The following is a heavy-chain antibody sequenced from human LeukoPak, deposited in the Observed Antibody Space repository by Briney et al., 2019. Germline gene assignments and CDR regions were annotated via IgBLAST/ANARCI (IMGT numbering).Heavy chain of an antibody. V-gene: IGHV4-39*01. D-gene: IGHD6-19*01. J-gene: IGHJ5*02. CDR2: IYYSGST. CDR3: ARHQGVAVSGLMMRQNWFDP. Sequence: PSETLSLTCVVSGGSVTGTSYYWGWIRQPPGKGLEYIGSIYYSGSTYYNPSLESRCTVSVDTSKNHFYLRLRFVTAADTAVYYCARHQGVAVSGLMMRQNWFDPWGQGTLVTVSS. CDR1: GGSVTGTSYY.